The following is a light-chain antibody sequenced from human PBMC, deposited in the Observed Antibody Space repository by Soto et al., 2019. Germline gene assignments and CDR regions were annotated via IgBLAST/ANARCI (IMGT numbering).Light chain of an antibody. J-gene: IGKJ4*01. CDR1: QSVSSSY. V-gene: IGKV3-20*01. Sequence: IVLTQSPGTLSLSPGERATLSCRATQSVSSSYLAWYQQKPGQAPRLLIYGASTRATGISDRFSGSGSGTDFTLTISRLEPEEFSVYYGQQYVSSPLTFGGGTKVEIK. CDR3: QQYVSSPLT. CDR2: GAS.